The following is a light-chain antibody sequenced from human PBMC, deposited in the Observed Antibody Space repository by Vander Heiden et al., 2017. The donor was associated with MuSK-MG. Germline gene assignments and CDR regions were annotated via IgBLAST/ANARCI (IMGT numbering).Light chain of an antibody. CDR3: QQYNNWPPSFT. CDR1: QSVSSN. J-gene: IGKJ3*01. V-gene: IGKV3-15*01. CDR2: GAS. Sequence: EIVMTQSPATLSVSPGERATLSCRASQSVSSNLAWYQQKPGQAPRLLIYGASTRATGIPARVSGSGSGTEFTLTISSLQSEDFAFYYCQQYNNWPPSFTFGHGTKVDIK.